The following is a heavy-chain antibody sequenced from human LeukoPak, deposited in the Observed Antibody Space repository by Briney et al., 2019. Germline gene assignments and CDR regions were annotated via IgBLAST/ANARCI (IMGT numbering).Heavy chain of an antibody. D-gene: IGHD3-3*01. V-gene: IGHV3-7*01. CDR1: GFTFSSYW. J-gene: IGHJ6*02. CDR2: IKQDGSEK. CDR3: ARGYDFWSGYLPYYGMDV. Sequence: GGSLRLSCAASGFTFSSYWMSWVRQAPGKGLEWVANIKQDGSEKYYVDSVKGRFTISRDNAKNSLYLQMNSLRAEDTAVYYCARGYDFWSGYLPYYGMDVWGQGTTVTVSS.